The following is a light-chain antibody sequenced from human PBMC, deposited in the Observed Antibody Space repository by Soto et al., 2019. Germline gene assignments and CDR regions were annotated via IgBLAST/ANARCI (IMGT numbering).Light chain of an antibody. V-gene: IGKV3-20*01. Sequence: ETVLTQSPGTLSLSPGERATLSCRSSQSVSSNHLAWYQQKPGQAPRLLIYDVSSRATGIPDRFSGSGSGTDFTLTISRLEPEDFAMYYCQQYGSSPTFGQGTKVEIK. J-gene: IGKJ1*01. CDR1: QSVSSNH. CDR2: DVS. CDR3: QQYGSSPT.